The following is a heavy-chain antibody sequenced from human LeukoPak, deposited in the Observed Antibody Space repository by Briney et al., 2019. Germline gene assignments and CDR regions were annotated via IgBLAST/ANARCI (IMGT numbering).Heavy chain of an antibody. D-gene: IGHD2-2*01. Sequence: ASVKVSCKASGYTFTSYGISWVRQAPGQGLEWMGWISAYNGNTNYAQKLQGRVTMTTDTSTSTAYMELRSLRSDDTAVYYCARGGSPVVPAAIRAFDIWGQGTMVTVSS. CDR1: GYTFTSYG. CDR2: ISAYNGNT. V-gene: IGHV1-18*01. J-gene: IGHJ3*02. CDR3: ARGGSPVVPAAIRAFDI.